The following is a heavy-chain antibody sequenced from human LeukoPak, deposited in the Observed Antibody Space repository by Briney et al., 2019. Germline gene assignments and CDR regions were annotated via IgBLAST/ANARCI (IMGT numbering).Heavy chain of an antibody. Sequence: GGSLRLSCEASGFAFSSYWATWVRQAPGKGLEWVSSIRGGSDFIYHADSVKGRFTVSRDNAKNSLYLQMNSLRAEDTAVYYCARDHAGIVLPAAVGAHWGQGTLVTVSS. CDR1: GFAFSSYW. CDR3: ARDHAGIVLPAAVGAH. CDR2: IRGGSDFI. J-gene: IGHJ4*02. D-gene: IGHD2-2*01. V-gene: IGHV3-21*01.